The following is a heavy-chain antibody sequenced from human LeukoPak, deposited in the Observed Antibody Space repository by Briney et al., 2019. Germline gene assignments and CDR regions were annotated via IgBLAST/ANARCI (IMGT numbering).Heavy chain of an antibody. Sequence: PSETLSLTCTVSGGSLSASTYYWAWIRQPPGKGLEWIGSMSHSGRPYYNPSFESRVTISLDMSKNQFSLRLTSVTAADTAVYYCARVGSSWPHYYFDSWGRGALVTVSS. J-gene: IGHJ4*02. CDR3: ARVGSSWPHYYFDS. V-gene: IGHV4-39*07. CDR2: MSHSGRP. D-gene: IGHD6-13*01. CDR1: GGSLSASTYY.